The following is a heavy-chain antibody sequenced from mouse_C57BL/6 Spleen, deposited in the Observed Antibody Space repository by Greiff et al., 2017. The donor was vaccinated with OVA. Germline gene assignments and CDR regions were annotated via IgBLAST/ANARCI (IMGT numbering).Heavy chain of an antibody. J-gene: IGHJ2*01. V-gene: IGHV1-50*01. CDR2: IDPSDSYT. CDR1: GYTFTSYW. Sequence: VQLQQPGAELVKPGASVKLSCKASGYTFTSYWMQWVKQRPGQGLEWIGEIDPSDSYTNYNQKFKGKATLTVDTSSSTAYMQLSSLTSEDSAVYYCARATGTLPFDYWGQGTTLTVSS. D-gene: IGHD4-1*01. CDR3: ARATGTLPFDY.